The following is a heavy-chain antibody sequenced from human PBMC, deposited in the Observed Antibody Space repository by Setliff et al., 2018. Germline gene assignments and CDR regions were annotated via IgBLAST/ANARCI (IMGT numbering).Heavy chain of an antibody. CDR1: GGSISSGGFY. Sequence: SETLSLTCSVSGGSISSGGFYWSWIRQHPGKGLEWIGYIYYSGSTYYNPSLKSRVTISVDTSKSQFSLKLSSVTAADMALYYCARNPDFLQYSFDLWGRGTLVTVSS. J-gene: IGHJ2*01. D-gene: IGHD3-3*01. CDR2: IYYSGST. CDR3: ARNPDFLQYSFDL. V-gene: IGHV4-31*03.